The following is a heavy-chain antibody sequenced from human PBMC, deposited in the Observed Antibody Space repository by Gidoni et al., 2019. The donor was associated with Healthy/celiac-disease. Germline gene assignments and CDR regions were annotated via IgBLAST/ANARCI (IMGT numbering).Heavy chain of an antibody. CDR3: ARGATHYDSSGYYYDS. Sequence: QLQLQESGSGLVKPSQTLSLTCAVSGGSISSGGYSWSWIRQPPGKGLEWIGYIYHSGSTYYNPSLKSRVTISVDRSKNQFSLKLSSVTAADTAVYYCARGATHYDSSGYYYDSWGQGTLVTVSS. J-gene: IGHJ5*01. V-gene: IGHV4-30-2*01. D-gene: IGHD3-22*01. CDR1: GGSISSGGYS. CDR2: IYHSGST.